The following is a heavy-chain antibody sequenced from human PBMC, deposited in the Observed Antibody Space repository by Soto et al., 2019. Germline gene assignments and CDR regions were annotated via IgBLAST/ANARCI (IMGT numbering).Heavy chain of an antibody. V-gene: IGHV3-74*01. D-gene: IGHD3-22*01. CDR3: ARWGDYYYDSSGSQKGVGY. Sequence: EVQLVESGGGLVQPGGSLRLSCAASGFTFSSYWMHWVRQAPGKGLVWVSRINSDGSSTSYADSVKGRFTISRDTAKNTLYLQMNSLRSEDTAVYYRARWGDYYYDSSGSQKGVGYWGPGTLVTVSS. J-gene: IGHJ4*02. CDR2: INSDGSST. CDR1: GFTFSSYW.